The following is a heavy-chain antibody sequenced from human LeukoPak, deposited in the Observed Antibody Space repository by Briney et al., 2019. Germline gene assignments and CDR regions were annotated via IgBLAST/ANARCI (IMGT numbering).Heavy chain of an antibody. D-gene: IGHD3-16*01. V-gene: IGHV3-48*01. Sequence: GGSLRLSCAASGFIFSQYSMNWVRQAPGKGLEWISHIRYTGETFYADSVKGRFTISRDIARNSLYLQMNNLRVEDTAIYYCARGGGLDVWGQGATVTVSS. CDR3: ARGGGLDV. CDR2: IRYTGET. J-gene: IGHJ6*02. CDR1: GFIFSQYS.